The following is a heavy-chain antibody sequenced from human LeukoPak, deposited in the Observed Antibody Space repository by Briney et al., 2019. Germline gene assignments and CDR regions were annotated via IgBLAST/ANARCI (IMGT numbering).Heavy chain of an antibody. CDR2: ISSSSSYI. Sequence: SGGSLRLSCAASGFTFSSYSMNWVRQAPGKGLEWVSSISSSSSYIYYADSVKGRFTISRDNAKNSLYLQMNSLRAEDTAVYYCARWFETVTSVDAFDIWGQGTMVTVSS. CDR1: GFTFSSYS. CDR3: ARWFETVTSVDAFDI. D-gene: IGHD4-17*01. J-gene: IGHJ3*02. V-gene: IGHV3-21*01.